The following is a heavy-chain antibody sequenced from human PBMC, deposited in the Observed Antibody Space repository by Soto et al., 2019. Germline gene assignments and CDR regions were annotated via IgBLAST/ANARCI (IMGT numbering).Heavy chain of an antibody. J-gene: IGHJ4*02. V-gene: IGHV3-43*01. D-gene: IGHD3-3*01. CDR2: ISWDGNST. CDR3: AKDPSDADLRFDY. Sequence: PGGSLRLSCAASGFTFDDYTLHWVRQAPGKGLEWVSLISWDGNSTYYADSVKGRFTISRDNSKNSLFLQMNSLRSEDTALYYCAKDPSDADLRFDYWGQGTLVTVSS. CDR1: GFTFDDYT.